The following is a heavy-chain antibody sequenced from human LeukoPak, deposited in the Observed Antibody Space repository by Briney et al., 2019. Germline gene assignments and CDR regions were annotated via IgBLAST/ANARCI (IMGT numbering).Heavy chain of an antibody. V-gene: IGHV3-23*01. J-gene: IGHJ5*02. Sequence: PGGSLRLSCAASGFTFSSYAMSWVRQAPGKGLEWVSAISGSGGSTYYADSVKGRFTISRDNSKNTLYLQMNSLRAEDTAVYYCARQAAVAGATNWFDPWGQGTLVTVSS. CDR3: ARQAAVAGATNWFDP. D-gene: IGHD6-19*01. CDR1: GFTFSSYA. CDR2: ISGSGGST.